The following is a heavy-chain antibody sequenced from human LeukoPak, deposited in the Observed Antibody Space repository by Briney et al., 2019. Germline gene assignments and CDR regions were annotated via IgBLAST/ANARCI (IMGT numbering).Heavy chain of an antibody. CDR3: ARRSEFGVLYYMDI. Sequence: PGGSLRLSCVASGFTFSTYSMNWVRQAPGKGLEWVSYISGSSGNIYYADSVKGRFTISRDNAKNSPYLQMNSLRAEVTAVYYCARRSEFGVLYYMDIWGKGTTVTVSS. V-gene: IGHV3-48*01. CDR2: ISGSSGNI. CDR1: GFTFSTYS. D-gene: IGHD3-16*01. J-gene: IGHJ6*03.